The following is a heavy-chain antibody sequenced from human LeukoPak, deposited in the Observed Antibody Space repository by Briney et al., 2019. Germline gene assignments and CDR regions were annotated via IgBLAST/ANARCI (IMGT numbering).Heavy chain of an antibody. D-gene: IGHD2-2*01. CDR3: ARDMGGGYCSSTSCYEFDY. Sequence: ASVKVSCKASGYTFTGYYMHWVRQAPGQGLEWMGWINPNRGGTNYAQKFQGRVNKTRDTSISTAYMELSRLRSDDTAVYYCARDMGGGYCSSTSCYEFDYWGQGTLVTVSS. CDR2: INPNRGGT. J-gene: IGHJ4*02. CDR1: GYTFTGYY. V-gene: IGHV1-2*02.